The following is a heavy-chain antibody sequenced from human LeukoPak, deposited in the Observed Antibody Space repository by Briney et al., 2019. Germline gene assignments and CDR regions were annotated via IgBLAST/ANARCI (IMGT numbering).Heavy chain of an antibody. Sequence: SETLSLTCTVSGGSISSYYWSWIRQPPGKGLEWIGYIYYSGSTNYNPSLKSRVTISLDTSNNQFSLKLTSVTAADTAVYYCARRWGSADYWGQGTLVTVSS. CDR3: ARRWGSADY. CDR1: GGSISSYY. J-gene: IGHJ4*02. V-gene: IGHV4-59*08. D-gene: IGHD2-8*02. CDR2: IYYSGST.